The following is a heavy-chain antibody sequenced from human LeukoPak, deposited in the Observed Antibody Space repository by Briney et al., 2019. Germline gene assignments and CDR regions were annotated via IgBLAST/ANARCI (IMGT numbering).Heavy chain of an antibody. D-gene: IGHD6-13*01. Sequence: GGSLRLSCAASGFTFSSYGMHWVRQAPGKGLEWVAFIRYDGSNKYYADSVKGRFTISRDNSKNTLYLQMNSLRAEDTAVYYCAKGQSSQIAAADPAEYFQHWGQGTLVTVSS. CDR2: IRYDGSNK. J-gene: IGHJ1*01. CDR3: AKGQSSQIAAADPAEYFQH. V-gene: IGHV3-30*02. CDR1: GFTFSSYG.